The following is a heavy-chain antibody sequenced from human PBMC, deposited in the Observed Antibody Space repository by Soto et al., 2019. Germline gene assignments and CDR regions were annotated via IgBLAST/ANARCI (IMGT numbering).Heavy chain of an antibody. V-gene: IGHV1-2*04. J-gene: IGHJ4*02. CDR2: INPNSGGT. CDR1: GYTFTVYY. CDR3: ARGSYDSSGYYFTAPNFDY. D-gene: IGHD3-22*01. Sequence: GGSVKVSCKASGYTFTVYYMHWVGQSGLRGREWMGWINPNSGGTNYAQKFQGWVTMTRDTSISTAYMELSRLRSDDTAVYYCARGSYDSSGYYFTAPNFDYWGQGTLVTVSS.